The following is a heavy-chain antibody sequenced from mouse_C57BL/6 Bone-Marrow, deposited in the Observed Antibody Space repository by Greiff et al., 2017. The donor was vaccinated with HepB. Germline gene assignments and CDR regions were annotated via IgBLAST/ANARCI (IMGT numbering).Heavy chain of an antibody. CDR2: IDPENGDT. CDR3: TTFITTVVATNWYFDV. J-gene: IGHJ1*03. D-gene: IGHD1-1*01. CDR1: GFNIKDDY. Sequence: EVKLMESGAELVRPGASVKLSCTASGFNIKDDYMHWVKQRPEQGLEWIGWIDPENGDTEYASKFQGKATITADTSSNTAYLQLSSLTSEDTAVYYCTTFITTVVATNWYFDVWGTGTTVTVSS. V-gene: IGHV14-4*01.